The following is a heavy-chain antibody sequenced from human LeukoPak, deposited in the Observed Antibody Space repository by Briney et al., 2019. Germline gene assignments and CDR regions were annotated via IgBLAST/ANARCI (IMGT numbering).Heavy chain of an antibody. CDR3: ASGRDIAVAGPGGYFDY. J-gene: IGHJ4*02. V-gene: IGHV3-11*01. CDR2: ISPGGDII. Sequence: GVSLRLSCAASGFIFSDYHMNWIRQAPGKGLEWVSYISPGGDIIYFADYVKGRFTISRDNAKNSLFLQMNSLTAEDTAVYYCASGRDIAVAGPGGYFDYWGQGTLVTVSS. CDR1: GFIFSDYH. D-gene: IGHD6-19*01.